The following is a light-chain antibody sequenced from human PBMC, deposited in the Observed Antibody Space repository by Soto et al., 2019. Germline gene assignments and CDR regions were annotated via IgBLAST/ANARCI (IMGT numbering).Light chain of an antibody. CDR1: SSDVGGYNL. CDR3: CSYAGSSTFI. Sequence: QSVLTQPASVSGSPGLSITISCTGTSSDVGGYNLVSWYQQHPGKVPKLMIYAATKRPSGVSNRFSGSKSANTASLTISGLQAEDEADYYCCSYAGSSTFIFGGGTKLTVL. J-gene: IGLJ2*01. V-gene: IGLV2-23*02. CDR2: AAT.